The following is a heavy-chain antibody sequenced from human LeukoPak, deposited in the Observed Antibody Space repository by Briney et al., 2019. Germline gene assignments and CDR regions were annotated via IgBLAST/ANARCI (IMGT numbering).Heavy chain of an antibody. D-gene: IGHD4-17*01. J-gene: IGHJ3*02. CDR1: GYTFISYD. CDR2: ISAYNGNA. V-gene: IGHV1-18*01. Sequence: ASVKVSCKASGYTFISYDINWVRQAPGQGLEWMGWISAYNGNANYAPNLQGRVTMTTDTSTSTAYMELRSLRSEDTAVYYCARFGDYVVGHAFDIWGQGTMVTVSS. CDR3: ARFGDYVVGHAFDI.